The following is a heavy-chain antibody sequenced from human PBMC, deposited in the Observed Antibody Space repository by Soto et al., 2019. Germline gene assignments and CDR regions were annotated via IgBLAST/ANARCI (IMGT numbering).Heavy chain of an antibody. CDR3: AGYCSSTSCYADDAFDI. CDR1: GGSISSGGYY. V-gene: IGHV4-31*03. CDR2: IYYSGST. Sequence: TLSLTCTVSGGSISSGGYYWSWIRQHPGKGLEWIGYIYYSGSTYYNPSLKSRVTISVDTSKNQFSLKLSSVTAADTAVYYCAGYCSSTSCYADDAFDIWGQGTMVTVSS. D-gene: IGHD2-2*01. J-gene: IGHJ3*02.